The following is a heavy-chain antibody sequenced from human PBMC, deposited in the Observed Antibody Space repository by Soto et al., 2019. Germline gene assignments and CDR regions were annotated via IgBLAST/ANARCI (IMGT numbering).Heavy chain of an antibody. Sequence: ETLYLTCTVSDGSISRYYWSWIRQPPGKGLEWIGYIYYSGSTNYNPPLKSRVTISVDTSKNQFSLKLRSVTAADTAVYYCASQVATIIPYYYYMDVRGKGTTVTVSS. CDR1: DGSISRYY. D-gene: IGHD5-12*01. V-gene: IGHV4-59*01. CDR3: ASQVATIIPYYYYMDV. J-gene: IGHJ6*03. CDR2: IYYSGST.